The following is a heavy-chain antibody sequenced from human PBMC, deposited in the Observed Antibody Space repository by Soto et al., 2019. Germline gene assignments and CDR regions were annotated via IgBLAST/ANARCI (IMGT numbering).Heavy chain of an antibody. D-gene: IGHD4-17*01. CDR3: ARVGGPTVTTHYYYGMDV. V-gene: IGHV3-48*03. J-gene: IGHJ6*02. CDR1: GFTFSSYE. CDR2: ISSSGSTI. Sequence: PGGSLRLSCAASGFTFSSYEMNWVRQAPGKGLEWVSYISSSGSTIYYADSVKGRFTISRDNAKNSLYLQMNSLRAEDTAVYYCARVGGPTVTTHYYYGMDVWGQGTTVTV.